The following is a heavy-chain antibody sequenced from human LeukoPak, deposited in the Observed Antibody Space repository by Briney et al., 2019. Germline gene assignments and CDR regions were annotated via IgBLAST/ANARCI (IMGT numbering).Heavy chain of an antibody. CDR3: ATGDEWQLLGY. V-gene: IGHV1-24*01. D-gene: IGHD3-10*01. CDR1: GYSLSELS. CDR2: FDPGERKL. J-gene: IGHJ4*02. Sequence: ASVKVSCEVSGYSLSELSMHWVRQAPGKGLEYMGGFDPGERKLIYAEKLQGRVTMTEDKSTDTAYMELSSLRSEDTAVYYCATGDEWQLLGYWGQGTLVTVSS.